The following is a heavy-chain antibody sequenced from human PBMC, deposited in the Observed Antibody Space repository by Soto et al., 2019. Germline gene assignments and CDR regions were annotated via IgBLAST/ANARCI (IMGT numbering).Heavy chain of an antibody. Sequence: PSETLSLTCTVSGGSISSSSYYWGWIRQPPGKGLEWIGSIYYSGSTYYNPSLKSRVTISVDTSKNQISLKLSSVTAADTAVYYCSRLGRTIAARHWGLEDDFDPWGQGTLVTVSS. D-gene: IGHD6-6*01. V-gene: IGHV4-39*01. CDR3: SRLGRTIAARHWGLEDDFDP. J-gene: IGHJ5*02. CDR1: GGSISSSSYY. CDR2: IYYSGST.